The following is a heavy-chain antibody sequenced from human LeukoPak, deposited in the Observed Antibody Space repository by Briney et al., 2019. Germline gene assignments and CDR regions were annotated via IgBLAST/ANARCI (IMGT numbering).Heavy chain of an antibody. D-gene: IGHD1-26*01. CDR2: ISGSGGNT. V-gene: IGHV3-23*01. J-gene: IGHJ6*03. CDR3: PKDVVGTDYSYYMDV. Sequence: GGSLRPSCAASGVTLSSYAMTWVRHAPGKGLEWVSTISGSGGNTYYAHSVQGRFTISRDNSKNTLYLQMNSLTDDDAAVYYCPKDVVGTDYSYYMDVLVKGTTVTVSS. CDR1: GVTLSSYA.